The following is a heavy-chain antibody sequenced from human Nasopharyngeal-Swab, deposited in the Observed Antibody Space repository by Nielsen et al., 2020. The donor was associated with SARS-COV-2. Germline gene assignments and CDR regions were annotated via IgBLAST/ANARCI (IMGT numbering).Heavy chain of an antibody. V-gene: IGHV3-7*02. Sequence: GGSLRPSCAASGFTSTSYWMSWARQAPGKGLEWVADIKQDGTETHYVDAVKGRFTISRDNAKNSLYLQMNSLRDEDTAVYYCARVSYCSGDSCYSYYGMDVWGQGTTVTVSS. CDR2: IKQDGTET. CDR3: ARVSYCSGDSCYSYYGMDV. D-gene: IGHD2-15*01. J-gene: IGHJ6*02. CDR1: GFTSTSYW.